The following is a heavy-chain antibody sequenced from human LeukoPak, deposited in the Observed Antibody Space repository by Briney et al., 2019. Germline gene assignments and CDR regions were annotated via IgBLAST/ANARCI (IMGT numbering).Heavy chain of an antibody. CDR1: GYTFTGYY. CDR3: AREPPAVIYGLDY. CDR2: INPNSGGT. D-gene: IGHD2/OR15-2a*01. J-gene: IGHJ4*02. Sequence: GASVKVSCKASGYTFTGYYMHWVRQAPGQGLEWMGWINPNSGGTNYAQKFQGRVTMTRDTSISTAYMELSRLRSDDTAVYYCAREPPAVIYGLDYWGQGTLVTVSS. V-gene: IGHV1-2*02.